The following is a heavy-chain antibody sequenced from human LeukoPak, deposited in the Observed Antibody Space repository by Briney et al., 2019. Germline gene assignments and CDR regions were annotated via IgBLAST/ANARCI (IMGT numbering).Heavy chain of an antibody. Sequence: GASVKVSCKASGGTFSSYAISWVRQAPGQGLEWMGRIIPILGIANYAQKFQGRVTITADKSTSTAYMELSSLRSEDTAVYYCAIIVVVPADPYYYYYGMDVWGQGTTVTVSS. D-gene: IGHD2-2*01. J-gene: IGHJ6*02. CDR2: IIPILGIA. CDR1: GGTFSSYA. V-gene: IGHV1-69*04. CDR3: AIIVVVPADPYYYYYGMDV.